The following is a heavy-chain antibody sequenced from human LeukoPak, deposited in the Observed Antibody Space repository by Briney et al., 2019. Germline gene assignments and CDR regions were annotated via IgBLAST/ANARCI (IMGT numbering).Heavy chain of an antibody. CDR1: GFTFSDYY. V-gene: IGHV3-11*01. CDR2: ISSSGSTI. Sequence: PGGSLRLSCAASGFTFSDYYMSWIRQAPGKGLEWVSYISSSGSTIYYADSVKGRFTISRDNAKNSLYLQMNSLRAEDTAVYYCARDRRGGPRPRLLLDYWGQGTLVTVSS. J-gene: IGHJ4*02. CDR3: ARDRRGGPRPRLLLDY. D-gene: IGHD3-10*01.